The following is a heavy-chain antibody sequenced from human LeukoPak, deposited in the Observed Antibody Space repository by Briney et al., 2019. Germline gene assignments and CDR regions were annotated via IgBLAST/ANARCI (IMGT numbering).Heavy chain of an antibody. V-gene: IGHV1-18*01. D-gene: IGHD3-3*01. CDR1: VYTFTSYG. CDR3: ARDITPDFWSGYYRFDY. Sequence: ASVKVSCKASVYTFTSYGISWVRQAPGQGLEWMGWISAYNGNTNYAQKLQGRVTMTTDTSTSTAYMELRSLRSDDTAVYYCARDITPDFWSGYYRFDYWGQGTLVTVSS. CDR2: ISAYNGNT. J-gene: IGHJ4*02.